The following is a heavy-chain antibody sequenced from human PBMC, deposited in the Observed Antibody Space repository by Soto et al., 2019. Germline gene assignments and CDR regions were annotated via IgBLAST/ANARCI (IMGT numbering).Heavy chain of an antibody. CDR2: MNPNSGNT. D-gene: IGHD6-19*01. J-gene: IGHJ4*02. CDR3: ARFTVAGTPPVDY. Sequence: GASVKVSCKASGYTFTRYDINWVRQATGQGLEWMGWMNPNSGNTGYAQKFQGRVTMTRNTSISTAYMELSSLRSEDTAVYYCARFTVAGTPPVDYWGQGTLVTVSS. V-gene: IGHV1-8*01. CDR1: GYTFTRYD.